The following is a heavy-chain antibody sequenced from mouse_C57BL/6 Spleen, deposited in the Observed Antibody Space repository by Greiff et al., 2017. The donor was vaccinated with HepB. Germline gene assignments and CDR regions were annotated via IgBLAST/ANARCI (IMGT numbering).Heavy chain of an antibody. CDR2: INPNNGGT. V-gene: IGHV1-26*01. CDR1: GYTFTDYY. CDR3: ARDSNYRYFDV. Sequence: VQLQQSGPELVKPGASVKISCKASGYTFTDYYMNWVKQSHGKSLEWIGDINPNNGGTSYNQKFKGKATLTVDKSSSTAYMELRSLTSEDSAVYYCARDSNYRYFDVWGTGTTVTVSS. D-gene: IGHD2-5*01. J-gene: IGHJ1*03.